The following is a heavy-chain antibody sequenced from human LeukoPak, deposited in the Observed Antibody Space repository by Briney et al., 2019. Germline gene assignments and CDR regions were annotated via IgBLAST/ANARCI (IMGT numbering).Heavy chain of an antibody. J-gene: IGHJ5*02. CDR3: ARVLGHDFWSGYYGGRRFDP. CDR2: IIPIFGTA. V-gene: IGHV1-69*06. CDR1: GGTFSNYA. Sequence: SVKVSCKASGGTFSNYAISWVRQAPGQGLEWMGGIIPIFGTANYAQKFRGRVTITADKSTRTAYMELSSLRSEDTAVYYCARVLGHDFWSGYYGGRRFDPWGQGTLVTVSS. D-gene: IGHD3-3*01.